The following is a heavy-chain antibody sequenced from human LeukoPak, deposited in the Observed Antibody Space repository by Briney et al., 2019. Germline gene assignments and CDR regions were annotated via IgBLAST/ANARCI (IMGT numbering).Heavy chain of an antibody. CDR1: GFTFSSYS. V-gene: IGHV3-23*01. CDR2: ISGSGGST. D-gene: IGHD3-3*01. J-gene: IGHJ6*03. CDR3: AKGGDFWSGYSRGYYMDV. Sequence: PGGSLRLSCAASGFTFSSYSMNWVRQAPGKGLEWVSVISGSGGSTYYADSVKGRFTISRDNFKNTLYLQMNSLRAEDTAVYYCAKGGDFWSGYSRGYYMDVWGKGTAVTVPS.